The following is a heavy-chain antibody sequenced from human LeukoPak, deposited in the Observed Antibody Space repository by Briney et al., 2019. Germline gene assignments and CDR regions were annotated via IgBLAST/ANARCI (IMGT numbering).Heavy chain of an antibody. D-gene: IGHD1-26*01. CDR1: GYTFISYA. CDR2: INTNTGNP. Sequence: ASVKVSCKASGYTFISYAMNWVRQAPGQGLEWMGWINTNTGNPTYAQGFTGRFVFSLDTSVSTAYLQISSLKAEDTAVYYCARVLSGSYSKAFDYWGQGTLVTVSS. J-gene: IGHJ4*02. V-gene: IGHV7-4-1*02. CDR3: ARVLSGSYSKAFDY.